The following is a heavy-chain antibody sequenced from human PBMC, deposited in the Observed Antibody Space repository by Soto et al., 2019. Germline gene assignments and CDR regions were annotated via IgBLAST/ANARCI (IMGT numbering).Heavy chain of an antibody. V-gene: IGHV1-18*01. Sequence: QVQLVQSGAEVKKPGASVKVSCKASGYTFTSYGISWVRQAPGQGLEWMGWINGYNGNTNHAQKLQGRVTMSTDTSTSTAYMGLRSLRSDDSAVYYCARMGDVPYYYYGMDVWGQGTTVTVSS. CDR1: GYTFTSYG. D-gene: IGHD3-16*01. CDR2: INGYNGNT. J-gene: IGHJ6*02. CDR3: ARMGDVPYYYYGMDV.